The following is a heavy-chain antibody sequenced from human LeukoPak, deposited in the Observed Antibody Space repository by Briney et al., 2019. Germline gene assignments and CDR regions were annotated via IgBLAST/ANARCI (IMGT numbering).Heavy chain of an antibody. V-gene: IGHV3-53*01. CDR1: GFTVGSNY. CDR2: IYTSGNT. D-gene: IGHD3-22*01. J-gene: IGHJ4*02. Sequence: GGSLRLSCAASGFTVGSNYMSWVRQAPGKTLEWVSIIYTSGNTYYADSVKGRFTISRDNSKNTLYLQMNSLRAEDTAVYYCAREAGYDSHYDYWGQGTLVTVSS. CDR3: AREAGYDSHYDY.